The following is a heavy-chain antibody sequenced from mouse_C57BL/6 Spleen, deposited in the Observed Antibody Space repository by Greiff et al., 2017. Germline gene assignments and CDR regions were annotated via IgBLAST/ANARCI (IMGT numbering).Heavy chain of an antibody. V-gene: IGHV1-82*01. CDR3: ASSDSAYAMDY. D-gene: IGHD6-1*01. Sequence: QVQLKQSGPELVKPGASVKISCKASGYAFSSSWMNWVKQRPGKGLEWIGRIDPGDGDTNYNGKFKGKATLTADKSSSTAYMQLSSLTSEDSAVFFCASSDSAYAMDYWGQGTSLTVSS. J-gene: IGHJ4*01. CDR2: IDPGDGDT. CDR1: GYAFSSSW.